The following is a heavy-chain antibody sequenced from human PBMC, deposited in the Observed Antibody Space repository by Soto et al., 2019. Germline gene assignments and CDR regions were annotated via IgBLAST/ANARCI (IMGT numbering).Heavy chain of an antibody. V-gene: IGHV1-69*12. D-gene: IGHD3-22*01. CDR1: GGTFSSYA. Sequence: QVQLVQSGAEVKKPGSSVKVSCKASGGTFSSYAISWVRQAPGQGLEWMGEIIPIFGTANYAQKFQGRVTLTEDESTRAAYMERSSLRSEDTAVYYCARDGGPSSGYYPYWFDAWGQGTLVTVSS. CDR3: ARDGGPSSGYYPYWFDA. CDR2: IIPIFGTA. J-gene: IGHJ5*02.